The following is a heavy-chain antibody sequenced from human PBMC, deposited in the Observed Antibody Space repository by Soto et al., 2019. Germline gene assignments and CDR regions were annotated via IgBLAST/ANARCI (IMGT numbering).Heavy chain of an antibody. CDR1: GGTFSSYA. CDR2: IIPIFGTA. J-gene: IGHJ3*02. D-gene: IGHD3-9*01. Sequence: SVKVSCKASGGTFSSYAISWVRQAPGQGLEWMGGIIPIFGTANYAQKFQGRVTITADESTSTAYMELSSLRSEDTAVYYCARSPRYFDWLLLGAFDIWGQGTMVT. V-gene: IGHV1-69*13. CDR3: ARSPRYFDWLLLGAFDI.